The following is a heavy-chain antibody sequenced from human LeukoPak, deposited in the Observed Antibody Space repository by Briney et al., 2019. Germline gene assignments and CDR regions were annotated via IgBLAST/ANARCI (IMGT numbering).Heavy chain of an antibody. CDR1: GFSFSSYG. D-gene: IGHD3-3*01. CDR3: ARTGQNDFWSGYCPL. J-gene: IGHJ4*02. CDR2: IPYDGSNT. V-gene: IGHV3-30*03. Sequence: GRSLRLSCAASGFSFSSYGMHWVRQAPGKGLEWVAVIPYDGSNTYYADSVKGRFTISRDNAKNSLYLQMNSLRAEDTAVYYCARTGQNDFWSGYCPLWGQGTLVTVSS.